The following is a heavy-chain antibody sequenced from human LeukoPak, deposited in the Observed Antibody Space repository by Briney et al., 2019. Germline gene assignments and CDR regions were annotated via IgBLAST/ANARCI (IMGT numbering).Heavy chain of an antibody. Sequence: GGSLRLSCAVSGFTVSSSYMSWVRQSPRKGLDWVAIIYPGGNTYYADSVRGRFTISRDNSKNMLYLEMNGLRDEDTAVYYCVTDSYGTSWGQGTLVTVSS. CDR1: GFTVSSSY. V-gene: IGHV3-66*01. CDR2: IYPGGNT. J-gene: IGHJ5*02. CDR3: VTDSYGTS. D-gene: IGHD3-16*01.